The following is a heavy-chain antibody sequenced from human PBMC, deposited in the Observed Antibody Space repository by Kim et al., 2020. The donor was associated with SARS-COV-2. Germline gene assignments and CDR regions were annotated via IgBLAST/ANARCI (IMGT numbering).Heavy chain of an antibody. Sequence: GGSLRLSCAASGFSFSDNYMTWIRQAPGQGLEWLSDISSSGHTSYTDSVKGRITNFRDNVKKSLYLQMNSLRDEDTAVYYCASDRDGDNSFDFWGQGTVVTVSS. J-gene: IGHJ4*02. V-gene: IGHV3-11*06. CDR1: GFSFSDNY. CDR2: ISSSGHT. CDR3: ASDRDGDNSFDF.